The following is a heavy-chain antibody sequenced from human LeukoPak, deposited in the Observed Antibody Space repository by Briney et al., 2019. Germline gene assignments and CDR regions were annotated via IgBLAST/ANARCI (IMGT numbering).Heavy chain of an antibody. Sequence: GGSLRLSCAASGFTLSDYYMTWIRQAPGKGLEWVAYISSSGDSKYYADSVMGRSTISRDSAKNSLFLQMNSLRAEDTAVYYCARGGYSSGWYSSPDYWGQGTLVTVSS. D-gene: IGHD6-19*01. CDR1: GFTLSDYY. V-gene: IGHV3-11*01. CDR2: ISSSGDSK. CDR3: ARGGYSSGWYSSPDY. J-gene: IGHJ4*02.